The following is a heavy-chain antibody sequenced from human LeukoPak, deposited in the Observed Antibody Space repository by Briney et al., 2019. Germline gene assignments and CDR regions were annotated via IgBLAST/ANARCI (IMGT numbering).Heavy chain of an antibody. CDR1: GFTFSGYS. Sequence: GGSLRLSCTASGFTFSGYSMSWVRQAPGKGLEWVTSIGSTSTYMYYADSVKGRFTISRDNAKNSLYLQMNSLRAEDTAVYYCARPPFMDAPMAFYWYFDLWGRGTLVTVSS. J-gene: IGHJ2*01. D-gene: IGHD5-18*01. V-gene: IGHV3-21*01. CDR3: ARPPFMDAPMAFYWYFDL. CDR2: IGSTSTYM.